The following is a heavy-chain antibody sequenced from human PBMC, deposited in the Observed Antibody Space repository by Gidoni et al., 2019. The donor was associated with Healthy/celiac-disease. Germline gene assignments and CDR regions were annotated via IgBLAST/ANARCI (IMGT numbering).Heavy chain of an antibody. CDR3: ARVSGRPDDFWSGYPRGWFDP. D-gene: IGHD3-3*01. Sequence: EVQLVESGGGLVKPGGSLRLSCAASGFTFSSYSLNWVRQAPGKGLEWVSSISSSSSYIYYADSVKGRFTISRDNAKNSLYLQMNSLRAEDTAVYYCARVSGRPDDFWSGYPRGWFDPWGQGTLVTVSS. CDR1: GFTFSSYS. J-gene: IGHJ5*02. CDR2: ISSSSSYI. V-gene: IGHV3-21*01.